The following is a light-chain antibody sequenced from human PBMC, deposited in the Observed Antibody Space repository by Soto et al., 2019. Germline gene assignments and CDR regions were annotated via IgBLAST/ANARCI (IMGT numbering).Light chain of an antibody. CDR2: GAS. Sequence: VLTQSPGTLSLSPGDRATLSCRASQSVTANYLAWYQQKPGQAPRLLIYGASSRATGIPDRFSGSGSGTDFTLTISSLQSEDFAVYYCQQYNNWPRTFGQGTKVEIK. CDR1: QSVTANY. CDR3: QQYNNWPRT. J-gene: IGKJ1*01. V-gene: IGKV3-20*01.